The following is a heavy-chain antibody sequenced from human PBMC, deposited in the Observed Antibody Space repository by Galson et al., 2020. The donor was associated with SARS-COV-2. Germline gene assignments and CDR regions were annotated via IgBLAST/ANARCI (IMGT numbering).Heavy chain of an antibody. Sequence: SETLSLTCTVSGGSISSGFYYWVWIRQSPGKGLEWIGSIDYDGRTDYNPSRKSRATISADTSRSRFSLSLNSVTAADTAVYYCAREKSAATGGIDTWGQGTLVTVSS. D-gene: IGHD6-13*01. CDR2: IDYDGRT. CDR1: GGSISSGFYY. CDR3: AREKSAATGGIDT. V-gene: IGHV4-39*07. J-gene: IGHJ5*01.